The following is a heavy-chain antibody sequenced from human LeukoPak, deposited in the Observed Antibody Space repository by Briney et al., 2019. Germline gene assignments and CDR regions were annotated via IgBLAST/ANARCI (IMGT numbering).Heavy chain of an antibody. CDR3: ARGVLVATTDYVWGSYRYPAFDY. J-gene: IGHJ4*02. CDR2: IYYSGST. V-gene: IGHV4-39*07. CDR1: GGSISSSSYY. Sequence: SETLSLTCTVSGGSISSSSYYWGWIRQPPGKGLEWIGSIYYSGSTYYNPSLKSRVTISVDTSKNQFSLKLSSVTAADTAVYYCARGVLVATTDYVWGSYRYPAFDYWGQGTLVTVSS. D-gene: IGHD3-16*02.